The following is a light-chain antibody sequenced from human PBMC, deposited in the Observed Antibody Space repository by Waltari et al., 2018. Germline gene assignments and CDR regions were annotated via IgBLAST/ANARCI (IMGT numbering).Light chain of an antibody. J-gene: IGLJ2*01. Sequence: QSALTQPASVSGSPGQSITISCTGTSSDIGSYNYVSWYQQHPGKAPKLIIFDVTNRPSGVSNRFSGSKSGNTASLIISGLQGEDEADYYSSSYMDTTALELFGGGTSLTVL. CDR1: SSDIGSYNY. V-gene: IGLV2-14*03. CDR2: DVT. CDR3: SSYMDTTALEL.